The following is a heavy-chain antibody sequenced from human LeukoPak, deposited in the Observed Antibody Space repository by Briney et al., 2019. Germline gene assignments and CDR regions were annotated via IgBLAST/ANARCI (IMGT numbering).Heavy chain of an antibody. CDR1: GFTFSDYY. CDR2: IKSKTDGGTT. J-gene: IGHJ4*02. Sequence: GGSLRLSCAASGFTFSDYYMSWIRQAPGKGLEWVGRIKSKTDGGTTDYAAPVKGRFTISRDDSKNTLYLQMNSLRAEDTAVYYCAKDYDFWSGYFDYWGQGTLVTVSS. CDR3: AKDYDFWSGYFDY. V-gene: IGHV3-15*01. D-gene: IGHD3-3*01.